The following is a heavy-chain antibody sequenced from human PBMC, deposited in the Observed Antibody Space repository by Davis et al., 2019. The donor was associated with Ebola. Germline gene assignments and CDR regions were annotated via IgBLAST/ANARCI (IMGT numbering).Heavy chain of an antibody. CDR3: ASGVVPAAPPNYYYYGMDV. J-gene: IGHJ6*02. D-gene: IGHD2-2*01. CDR1: GYTFTGYY. Sequence: ASVKVSCKASGYTFTGYYMHWVRQAPGQGLEWMGWINPNSGGTNYAQKFQGRVTMTRDTSISTAYMELSRLRSDDTAVYYCASGVVPAAPPNYYYYGMDVWGQGTTVTVSS. CDR2: INPNSGGT. V-gene: IGHV1-2*02.